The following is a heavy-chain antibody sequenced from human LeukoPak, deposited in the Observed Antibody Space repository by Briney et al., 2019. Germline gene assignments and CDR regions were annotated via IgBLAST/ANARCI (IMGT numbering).Heavy chain of an antibody. Sequence: QPGGSLRLSCAASGFTFSSYWMSWVRQAPGKGLEWVANIKQDGSEKYYVDSVKGRFTISRDNAKNSLYLQMNSLRAEDTAVYYCARGKYSSGWYYAFDIWGQGTMVTVSS. D-gene: IGHD6-19*01. CDR2: IKQDGSEK. CDR1: GFTFSSYW. V-gene: IGHV3-7*01. J-gene: IGHJ3*02. CDR3: ARGKYSSGWYYAFDI.